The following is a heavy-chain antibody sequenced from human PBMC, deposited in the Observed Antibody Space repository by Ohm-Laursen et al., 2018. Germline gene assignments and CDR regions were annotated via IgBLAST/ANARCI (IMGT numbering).Heavy chain of an antibody. CDR3: ARARGNWKRDYYYAMDA. CDR1: GYTFTSYD. Sequence: GSSVKVSCKASGYTFTSYDINWVRQATGQGLQWMGWMNPNSGNTGYAQRFQGRVTMTRNTSICTAYMELSSLRSEDTAVYYCARARGNWKRDYYYAMDAWGQGTTVTVSS. V-gene: IGHV1-8*01. D-gene: IGHD1-1*01. CDR2: MNPNSGNT. J-gene: IGHJ6*02.